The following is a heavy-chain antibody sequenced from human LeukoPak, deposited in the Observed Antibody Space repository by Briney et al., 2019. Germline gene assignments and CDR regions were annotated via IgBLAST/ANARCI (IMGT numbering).Heavy chain of an antibody. CDR1: GGSISSYY. J-gene: IGHJ5*02. CDR3: ARLYGSGSYYNGNWFDP. Sequence: SETLSLTCTVSGGSISSYYWSWIRRPPGKGLEWIGYIYYSGSTNYNPSLKSRVTISVDTSKNQFSLKLSSVTAADTAVYYCARLYGSGSYYNGNWFDPWGQGTLVTVSS. CDR2: IYYSGST. V-gene: IGHV4-59*01. D-gene: IGHD3-10*01.